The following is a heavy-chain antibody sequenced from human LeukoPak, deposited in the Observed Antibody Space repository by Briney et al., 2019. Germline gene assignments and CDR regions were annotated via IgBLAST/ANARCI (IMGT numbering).Heavy chain of an antibody. CDR2: ISYDGSNK. CDR3: AREGGGSLGEDY. J-gene: IGHJ4*02. V-gene: IGHV3-30*04. CDR1: GFTFSSYA. Sequence: GGSLRLPCAASGFTFSSYAMHWVRQAPGKGLEWVAVISYDGSNKYYADSVKGRFTISRDNSKNTLYLQMNSLGAEDTAVYYCAREGGGSLGEDYWGQGTLVTVSS. D-gene: IGHD2-15*01.